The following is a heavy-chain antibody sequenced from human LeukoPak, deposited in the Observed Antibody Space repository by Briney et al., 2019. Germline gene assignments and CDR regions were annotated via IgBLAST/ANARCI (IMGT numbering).Heavy chain of an antibody. Sequence: PVGSLRLSCAASGFTFSSYWMHWVRQAPGKGLVWVSHINNDASRTDYADSVKGRLTISRDNAKNTLYLQMNSLRAEDTAVYYCTYYESARGHWGQGTLVTVSS. V-gene: IGHV3-74*01. CDR2: INNDASRT. D-gene: IGHD3-10*01. J-gene: IGHJ4*02. CDR3: TYYESARGH. CDR1: GFTFSSYW.